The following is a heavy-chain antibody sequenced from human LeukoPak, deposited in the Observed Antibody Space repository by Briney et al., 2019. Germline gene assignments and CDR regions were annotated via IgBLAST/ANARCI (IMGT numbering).Heavy chain of an antibody. CDR3: ARVRLADERAWAY. CDR1: GYTFSDVY. D-gene: IGHD5-12*01. J-gene: IGHJ4*02. CDR2: ITPKSGAT. V-gene: IGHV1-2*02. Sequence: GASVKVSCKASGYTFSDVYIHWVRQAPGQGLEYVGWITPKSGATYSPQRFQGRVTMTREASISTAYMELSSLRSDDTAVCFCARVRLADERAWAYWGQGTLVTVSS.